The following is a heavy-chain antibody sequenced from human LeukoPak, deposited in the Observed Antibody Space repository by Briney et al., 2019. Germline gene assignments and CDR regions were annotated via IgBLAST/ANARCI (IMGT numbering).Heavy chain of an antibody. D-gene: IGHD2-2*01. CDR3: ARTPPTDCSSTSCPLDY. J-gene: IGHJ4*02. CDR2: ISYDGSNK. Sequence: GGSLRLSCAASGFTFSSCDIHWVRQAPGKGLEWVAVISYDGSNKYYADSVKGRFTISRDSSKNTLYLQMSSLRAEDAAVYYCARTPPTDCSSTSCPLDYWGQGTLVTVSS. CDR1: GFTFSSCD. V-gene: IGHV3-30-3*01.